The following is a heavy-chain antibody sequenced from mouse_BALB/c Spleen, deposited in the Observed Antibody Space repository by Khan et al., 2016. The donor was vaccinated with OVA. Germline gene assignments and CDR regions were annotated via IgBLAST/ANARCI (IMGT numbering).Heavy chain of an antibody. V-gene: IGHV5-6-5*01. CDR2: ISSGGST. CDR3: ASPLYYYGSSYVDY. D-gene: IGHD1-1*01. Sequence: DVKLVESGGGLVKPGGSLKLSCAASGFTFSSYAMSWVRQTPEKRLEWVASISSGGSTYYPDSVKGRFTISRDNDRNILYLQMSSLRSVHTAMYYCASPLYYYGSSYVDYWGQGTTLTVSS. J-gene: IGHJ2*01. CDR1: GFTFSSYA.